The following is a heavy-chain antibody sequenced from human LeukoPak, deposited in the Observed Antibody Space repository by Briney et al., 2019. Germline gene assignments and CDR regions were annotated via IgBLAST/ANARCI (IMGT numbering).Heavy chain of an antibody. D-gene: IGHD6-13*01. CDR2: IYHSGST. CDR1: GYSISSGYY. V-gene: IGHV4-38-2*02. J-gene: IGHJ4*02. CDR3: ARAHGYSSSSDSTLG. Sequence: SETLSLTCTVSGYSISSGYYWGWIRQPPGKGLEWIGSIYHSGSTYYNPSLKSRVTISVDTSKNQFSLKLSSVTAADTAVYYCARAHGYSSSSDSTLGWGQGTLVTVSS.